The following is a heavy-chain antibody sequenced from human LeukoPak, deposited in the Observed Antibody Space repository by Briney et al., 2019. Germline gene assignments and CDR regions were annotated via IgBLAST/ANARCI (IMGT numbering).Heavy chain of an antibody. Sequence: GGSLRLSCAASDFTFSRYSMSWVRQAPGKGLQWVANIKQDGSEKYYVDSVKGRFIISRDNAKTSLYLQMNSLRAEDTAVYYCVRMVAFLDYDPHDAFDIWGQGTMVTVSS. V-gene: IGHV3-7*01. CDR1: DFTFSRYS. CDR2: IKQDGSEK. J-gene: IGHJ3*02. CDR3: VRMVAFLDYDPHDAFDI. D-gene: IGHD2-15*01.